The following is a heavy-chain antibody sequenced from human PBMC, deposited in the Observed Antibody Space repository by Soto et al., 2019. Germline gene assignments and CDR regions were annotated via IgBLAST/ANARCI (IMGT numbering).Heavy chain of an antibody. V-gene: IGHV4-59*12. CDR3: ARDRASSAYSSSWYFDY. Sequence: TSETLSLTCTVSGGSISSYYWSWIRQPPGKGLEWIGYIYYSGSTYYNPSLKSRVIISVDTSKNQFSLKLSSVTAADTAVYYCARDRASSAYSSSWYFDYWGQGTLVTVSS. CDR1: GGSISSYY. J-gene: IGHJ4*02. D-gene: IGHD6-13*01. CDR2: IYYSGST.